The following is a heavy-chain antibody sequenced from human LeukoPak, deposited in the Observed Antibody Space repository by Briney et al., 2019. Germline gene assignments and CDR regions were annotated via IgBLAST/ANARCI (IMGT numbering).Heavy chain of an antibody. CDR2: ISSSGSTT. CDR3: ARDAGYDYGHHWFDP. V-gene: IGHV3-48*03. J-gene: IGHJ5*02. CDR1: GFTFTSHE. D-gene: IGHD4-17*01. Sequence: PGGSLRLSCEVSGFTFTSHEMIWVRQAPGKGLDWVSYISSSGSTTYYADSVKGRFTISRDDAKNSLYLQMTSLRVEDTAIYYCARDAGYDYGHHWFDPWGQGTLVTVSS.